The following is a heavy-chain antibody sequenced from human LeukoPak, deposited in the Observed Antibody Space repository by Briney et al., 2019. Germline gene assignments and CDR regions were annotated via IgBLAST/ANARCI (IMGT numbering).Heavy chain of an antibody. CDR2: VYYSGTT. J-gene: IGHJ5*02. Sequence: SETLSLTCSVSGGSISLSYYYWGWIRQPPGKALEWIGSVYYSGTTSYNPSLKGRVTISVDMSKNHFSLKLSSVTAADTAVYYCARGPLTMTRGFDPWGQGTLVTVSS. CDR3: ARGPLTMTRGFDP. D-gene: IGHD4-17*01. V-gene: IGHV4-39*07. CDR1: GGSISLSYYY.